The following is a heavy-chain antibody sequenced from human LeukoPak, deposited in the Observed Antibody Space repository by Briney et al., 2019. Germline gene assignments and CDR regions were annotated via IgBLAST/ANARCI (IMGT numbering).Heavy chain of an antibody. CDR2: IYYSGST. CDR1: GGSISSYY. V-gene: IGHV4-59*01. J-gene: IGHJ3*02. D-gene: IGHD5-18*01. CDR3: ARGLWLPDI. Sequence: SETPSLTCTVSGGSISSYYWSWIRQPPGKGLEWIGYIYYSGSTNYNPSLKSRVTISVDTSKNQFSLKLSSVTAADTAVYYCARGLWLPDIWGQGTMVTVSS.